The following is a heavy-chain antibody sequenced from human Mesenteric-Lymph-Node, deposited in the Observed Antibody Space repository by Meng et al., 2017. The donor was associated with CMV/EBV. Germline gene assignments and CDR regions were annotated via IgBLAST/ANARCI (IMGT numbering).Heavy chain of an antibody. V-gene: IGHV1-8*03. CDR2: MSPISGDA. CDR1: GYTFTSYD. D-gene: IGHD2-2*01. CDR3: ATNYCSTTSCFYDY. J-gene: IGHJ4*02. Sequence: SVKVSCKASGYTFTSYDINWVRQATGQGLEWMGWMSPISGDAGYAQKFQGRVTITRNTSISTAYMELSSLRSEDTAVYYCATNYCSTTSCFYDYWGQGTLVTVSS.